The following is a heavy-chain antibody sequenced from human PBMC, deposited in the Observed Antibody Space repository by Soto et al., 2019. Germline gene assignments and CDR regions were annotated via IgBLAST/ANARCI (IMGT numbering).Heavy chain of an antibody. J-gene: IGHJ6*02. CDR2: ISGSDGTT. V-gene: IGHV3-23*01. CDR1: GFIFSDYA. CDR3: AKVIGGSESYWGGSHYYYALDV. D-gene: IGHD3-10*01. Sequence: EVQLLESGGGLTQPGGSLRLSCAASGFIFSDYAMYWVRQAPGKGLEWVSVISGSDGTTYYADSVRGRFTMSRDNSRNTIYLQMMSLRADDTAVYYCAKVIGGSESYWGGSHYYYALDVWGQGTTVTVSS.